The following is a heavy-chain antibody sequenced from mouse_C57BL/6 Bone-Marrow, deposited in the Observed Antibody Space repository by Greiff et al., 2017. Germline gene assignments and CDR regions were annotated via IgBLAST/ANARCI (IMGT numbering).Heavy chain of an antibody. CDR1: GYTFTDYY. Sequence: EVQVVESGPVLVKPGASVKMSCKASGYTFTDYYMNWVQQSHGQSLEWIGVINPYNGGTSYNQKFKGKATLTVDKSSSTAYMKLNSLTSEDSAVYYCARYYCGSSRYWYFDVWGTGTTVTVSS. J-gene: IGHJ1*03. V-gene: IGHV1-19*01. CDR2: INPYNGGT. CDR3: ARYYCGSSRYWYFDV. D-gene: IGHD1-1*01.